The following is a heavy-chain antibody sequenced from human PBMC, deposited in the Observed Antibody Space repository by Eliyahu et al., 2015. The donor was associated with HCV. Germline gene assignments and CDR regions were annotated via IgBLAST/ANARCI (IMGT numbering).Heavy chain of an antibody. CDR2: INXIDGRT. Sequence: QALLVQFGAEAKKPGASVKVSCKASGYPFTNYYIHWIRQAPGQGLXWLGRINXIDGRTTYKXRFQGRXTMTRDTSTSTVYMELTSLRSEDTAVYYCARDFNLRNGMDVWGKGTTVIVSP. CDR3: ARDFNLRNGMDV. CDR1: GYPFTNYY. J-gene: IGHJ6*04. V-gene: IGHV1-46*01.